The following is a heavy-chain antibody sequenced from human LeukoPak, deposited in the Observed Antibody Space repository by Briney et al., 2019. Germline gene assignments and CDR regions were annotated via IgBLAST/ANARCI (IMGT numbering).Heavy chain of an antibody. D-gene: IGHD4-17*01. V-gene: IGHV4-34*01. CDR1: GGSFSGYY. CDR3: AREIYGDWFDP. CDR2: INHSGST. Sequence: SGTLSLTCAVYGGSFSGYYWSWIRQPPGKGLEWIGEINHSGSTNYNPSLKSRVTISVDTSKNQFSLKLSSVTAADTAVYYCAREIYGDWFDPWGQGTLVTVSS. J-gene: IGHJ5*02.